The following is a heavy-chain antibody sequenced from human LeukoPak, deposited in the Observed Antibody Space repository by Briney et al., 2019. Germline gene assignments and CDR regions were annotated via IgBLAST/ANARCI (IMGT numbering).Heavy chain of an antibody. CDR1: GYTFTGYY. CDR3: AADSCGYYWIDY. Sequence: ASVKVSCKASGYTFTGYYMHWVRQAPRQGLEWMGRINPNSGGTNYAQKFQGRVTMTRDTSISTAYMELSRLRSDDTAVYHCAADSCGYYWIDYWGQGTLVTVSS. V-gene: IGHV1-2*06. J-gene: IGHJ4*02. CDR2: INPNSGGT. D-gene: IGHD3-22*01.